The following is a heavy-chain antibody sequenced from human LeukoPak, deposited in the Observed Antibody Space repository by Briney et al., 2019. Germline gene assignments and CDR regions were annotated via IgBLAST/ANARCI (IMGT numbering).Heavy chain of an antibody. CDR3: ARERAGVLRYFDY. V-gene: IGHV3-53*01. D-gene: IGHD3-10*01. CDR1: GFTVSNYH. J-gene: IGHJ4*02. CDR2: IYAGGST. Sequence: GGSLRLSCAASGFTVSNYHMSWVRQAPGKGLEWVSVIYAGGSTYYAASVKGRFIISRDTSKNTLSLQMSSLRAEDTAVYYCARERAGVLRYFDYWGQGTLVTVSS.